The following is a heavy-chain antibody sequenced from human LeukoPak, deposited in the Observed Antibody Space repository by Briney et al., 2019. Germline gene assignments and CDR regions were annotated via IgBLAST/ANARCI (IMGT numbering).Heavy chain of an antibody. V-gene: IGHV1-18*01. D-gene: IGHD4-17*01. CDR2: VSAYNGNT. CDR3: ARGVSVTTPYLDS. J-gene: IGHJ4*02. Sequence: ASVKVSCKASDYTFTNQAIHWVRRAPGQGLEWMGRVSAYNGNTKYSQKFQGRVTMTTDTSTNTAYMEFLSLRYDDSAIYYCARGVSVTTPYLDSWGQGTLVTVSS. CDR1: DYTFTNQA.